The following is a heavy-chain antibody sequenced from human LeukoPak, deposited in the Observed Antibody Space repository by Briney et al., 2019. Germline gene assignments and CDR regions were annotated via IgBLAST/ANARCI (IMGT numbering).Heavy chain of an antibody. Sequence: GESLKISCTGFGYSFTTYWIGWVRQMPGKGLEWMGIIYPGDSDARYSPSFQGQVTISVDKSISTAYLQWSSLKASDTAMYYCARQGRIVVVTNTHDAFDIWGQGTMVTVSS. J-gene: IGHJ3*02. CDR3: ARQGRIVVVTNTHDAFDI. CDR1: GYSFTTYW. V-gene: IGHV5-51*01. CDR2: IYPGDSDA. D-gene: IGHD2-21*02.